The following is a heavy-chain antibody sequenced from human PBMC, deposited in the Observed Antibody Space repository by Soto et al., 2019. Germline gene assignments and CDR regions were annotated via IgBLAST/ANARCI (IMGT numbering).Heavy chain of an antibody. Sequence: QVQLVESGGGVVQPGRSLRLSCAASGFTFSSYAMHWVRQAPGKGLEWVAVISYDGSNKYYADSVQGRFTISRDNXKXQLPPQMNSLSAEDTAVYYCARHLELQLGAGPWFDPWGQRTLVTVSS. CDR1: GFTFSSYA. V-gene: IGHV3-30*14. CDR2: ISYDGSNK. J-gene: IGHJ5*02. D-gene: IGHD1-7*01. CDR3: ARHLELQLGAGPWFDP.